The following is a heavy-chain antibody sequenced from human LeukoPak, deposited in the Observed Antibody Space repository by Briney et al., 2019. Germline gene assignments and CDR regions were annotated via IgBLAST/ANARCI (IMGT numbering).Heavy chain of an antibody. CDR3: VRDRSVSDSSGYYGLFDP. J-gene: IGHJ5*02. CDR2: IYTSGSP. Sequence: SETLSLTCTVSGGSISSYYWSWIRQPAGGGLEWVGRIYTSGSPYYNPSFKSRVTMSVDTSDNQFSLKLSSVTAADTAVYYCVRDRSVSDSSGYYGLFDPWGQGTLVTVSS. D-gene: IGHD3-22*01. V-gene: IGHV4-4*07. CDR1: GGSISSYY.